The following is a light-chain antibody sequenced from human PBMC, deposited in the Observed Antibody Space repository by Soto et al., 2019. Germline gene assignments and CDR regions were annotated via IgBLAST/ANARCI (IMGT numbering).Light chain of an antibody. V-gene: IGKV1-5*01. Sequence: DIQMTQSPSTLSASVGDRVTITCRASQSISSWLAWYQQKPGKAPKLLIYDASSLESGVPPRFSGSGSGTEFTLTISSLQPDDFATYYCKQYNSYSGTFGQGTKV. CDR2: DAS. CDR1: QSISSW. CDR3: KQYNSYSGT. J-gene: IGKJ1*01.